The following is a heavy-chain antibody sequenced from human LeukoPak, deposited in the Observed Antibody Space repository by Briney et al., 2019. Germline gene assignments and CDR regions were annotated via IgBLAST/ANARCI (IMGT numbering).Heavy chain of an antibody. CDR1: GFTLSRYW. Sequence: GGSLRLSCAASGFTLSRYWMSWVRQAPGKGLEWVANIKQDGSEKYYVDSVKGRFTISRDNAKNSLYLQMNSLRAEDTAVYYCARDYSVDAFHICGHGTMVTVSS. V-gene: IGHV3-7*04. CDR2: IKQDGSEK. D-gene: IGHD5/OR15-5a*01. CDR3: ARDYSVDAFHI. J-gene: IGHJ3*02.